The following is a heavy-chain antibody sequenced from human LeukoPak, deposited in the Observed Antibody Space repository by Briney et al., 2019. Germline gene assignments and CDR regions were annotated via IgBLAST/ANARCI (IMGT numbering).Heavy chain of an antibody. Sequence: SETLSLTCTVSGYSISSGYYWGWIRQPPGKGLEWIGSIYHSGSTYYNPSLKSRVTISVDTFKNQFSLKLSSVTAADTAVYYCARALPDAFDIWGQGTMVTVSS. J-gene: IGHJ3*02. CDR2: IYHSGST. CDR3: ARALPDAFDI. CDR1: GYSISSGYY. V-gene: IGHV4-38-2*02.